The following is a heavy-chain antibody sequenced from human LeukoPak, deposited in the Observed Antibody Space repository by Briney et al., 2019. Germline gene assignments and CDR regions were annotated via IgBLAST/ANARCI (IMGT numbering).Heavy chain of an antibody. D-gene: IGHD6-13*01. CDR2: IYPGDSDT. Sequence: PGGSLRLSCAATGLSVSSNFMSWVRQMPGKGPEWMGIIYPGDSDTRYSPSFQGQVTISADKSISTAYLQWSSLKASDTAMYYCASSRIAAAPWYFDYWGQGTLVTVSS. V-gene: IGHV5-51*01. J-gene: IGHJ4*02. CDR1: GLSVSSNF. CDR3: ASSRIAAAPWYFDY.